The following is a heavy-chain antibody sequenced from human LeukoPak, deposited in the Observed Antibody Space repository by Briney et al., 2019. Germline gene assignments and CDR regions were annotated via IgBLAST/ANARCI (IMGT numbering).Heavy chain of an antibody. CDR3: ARAGSSSWYGGREFDY. D-gene: IGHD6-13*01. Sequence: SVKVSCKASGGTFSSYAISWVRQAPGQGLEWMGGIIPIFGTANYVQKFQGRVTITADESTSTAYMELSSLRSEDTTVYYCARAGSSSWYGGREFDYWGQGTLVTVSS. CDR2: IIPIFGTA. V-gene: IGHV1-69*13. CDR1: GGTFSSYA. J-gene: IGHJ4*02.